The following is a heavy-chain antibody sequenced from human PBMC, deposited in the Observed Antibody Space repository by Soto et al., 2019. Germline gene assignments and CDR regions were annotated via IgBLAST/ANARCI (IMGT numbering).Heavy chain of an antibody. CDR3: ARLRPTGDFDY. Sequence: QVQLVESGGGLVKPGGSLRLSCVASGFTFSDHYMTWIRQAPGKGLEWLSYVSTSSSYTNYADSVKGRFTISRDNAMNSLYLQMNSLRAEDTAVYYCARLRPTGDFDYWGQGTLVTVSS. V-gene: IGHV3-11*05. J-gene: IGHJ4*02. CDR1: GFTFSDHY. CDR2: VSTSSSYT.